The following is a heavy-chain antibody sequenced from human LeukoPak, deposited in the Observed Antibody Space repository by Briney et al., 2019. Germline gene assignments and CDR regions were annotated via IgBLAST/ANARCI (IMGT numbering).Heavy chain of an antibody. D-gene: IGHD1-26*01. CDR3: ARVQTRWELPTDFDY. V-gene: IGHV4-38-2*02. CDR1: GYSISSGYY. Sequence: SETLSLTCTVSGYSISSGYYWGWIRQPPGKGLEWIGSIYHSGSTYYNPSLKSRVTISVDTSKNQFSLKLSSVTAADTAVYYCARVQTRWELPTDFDYWGQGTLVTVSS. J-gene: IGHJ4*02. CDR2: IYHSGST.